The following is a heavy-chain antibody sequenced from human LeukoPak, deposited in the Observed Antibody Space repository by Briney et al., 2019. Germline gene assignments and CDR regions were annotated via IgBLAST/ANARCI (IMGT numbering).Heavy chain of an antibody. CDR1: GGTFSSYA. D-gene: IGHD6-19*01. Sequence: GSSVKVSCKASGGTFSSYAISWVRQAPGQGLEWMGGIIPIFGTANYAQKFQGRVTITTDESTSTAYMELSSLRSEDTAVYYCARERLAVAGPVPHFDYWGQGTLVTVSS. V-gene: IGHV1-69*05. J-gene: IGHJ4*02. CDR3: ARERLAVAGPVPHFDY. CDR2: IIPIFGTA.